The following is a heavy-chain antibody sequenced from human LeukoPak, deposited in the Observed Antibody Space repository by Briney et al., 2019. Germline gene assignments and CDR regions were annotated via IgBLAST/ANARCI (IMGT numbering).Heavy chain of an antibody. CDR2: IWYDGSYK. J-gene: IGHJ4*02. D-gene: IGHD2-21*02. CDR3: AKGVVVVTAMNYFDY. V-gene: IGHV3-30*02. Sequence: GGSLRLSCAASGFTFSSYAIYWVRHAPGKGLEWVASIWYDGSYKYYADSVKGRFIISRDSSKNTVYLQMNSLRAEDTAVYYCAKGVVVVTAMNYFDYWGQGTLVTVSS. CDR1: GFTFSSYA.